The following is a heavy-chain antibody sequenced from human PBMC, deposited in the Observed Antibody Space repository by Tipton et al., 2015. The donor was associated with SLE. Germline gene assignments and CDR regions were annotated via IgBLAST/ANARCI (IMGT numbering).Heavy chain of an antibody. CDR1: GDTFSTYA. CDR3: AIATTYSWFDP. V-gene: IGHV1-69*01. J-gene: IGHJ5*02. CDR2: IIPILGKP. D-gene: IGHD2/OR15-2a*01. Sequence: QVQLVQSGPEGKKPGSSVKVSCKSSGDTFSTYAFTWVRQAPGQGLEWMGGIIPILGKPNYAQKFRGRLTITADESTKTAYMEMSGLTSGDSALYFCAIATTYSWFDPWGQGTLVPVSS.